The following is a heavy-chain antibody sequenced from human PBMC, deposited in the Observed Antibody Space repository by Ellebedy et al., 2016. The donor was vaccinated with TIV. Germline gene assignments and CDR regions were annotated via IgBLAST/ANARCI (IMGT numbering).Heavy chain of an antibody. Sequence: SGPTLVKPTQTLTLTCTFSGFSLSTSGLCVSWIRQPPGKALEWLARIDWDDDKYYSTSLKTRLTISKDTSKNQVVLTMTNMDPVDTATYYCAHSLRGYSSGWLFDYWGQGTLVTVSS. CDR3: AHSLRGYSSGWLFDY. J-gene: IGHJ4*02. CDR2: IDWDDDK. V-gene: IGHV2-70*12. D-gene: IGHD6-19*01. CDR1: GFSLSTSGLC.